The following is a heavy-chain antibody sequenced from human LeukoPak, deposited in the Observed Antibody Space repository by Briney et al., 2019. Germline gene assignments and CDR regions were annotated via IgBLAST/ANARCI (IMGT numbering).Heavy chain of an antibody. Sequence: GGSLRLSCAASGFTFSNAWMNWVRQAPGKGLEWDGRIKSKTDGGTTDYAAPVKGRFTISRDDSKNTLYLQMNSLKTEDTAVYYCTTKSYWGQGTLVTVSS. CDR1: GFTFSNAW. J-gene: IGHJ4*02. CDR2: IKSKTDGGTT. CDR3: TTKSY. V-gene: IGHV3-15*07.